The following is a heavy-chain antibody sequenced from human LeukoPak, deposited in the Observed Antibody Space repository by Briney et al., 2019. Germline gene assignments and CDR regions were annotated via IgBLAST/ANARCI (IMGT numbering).Heavy chain of an antibody. J-gene: IGHJ6*03. Sequence: GSSVKVSCKASGGTFSSYAISWVRQAPGQGLEWMGGIIPIFGTANYAQKFKGRVTITTDESTSTAYMELSSLRSEDTAVYYCASKIAAAGNPGYYYYYMDVWGKGTTVTVSS. CDR1: GGTFSSYA. CDR3: ASKIAAAGNPGYYYYYMDV. CDR2: IIPIFGTA. V-gene: IGHV1-69*05. D-gene: IGHD6-13*01.